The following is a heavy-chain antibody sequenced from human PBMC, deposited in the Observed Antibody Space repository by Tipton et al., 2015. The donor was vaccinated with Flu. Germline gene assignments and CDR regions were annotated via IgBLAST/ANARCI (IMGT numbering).Heavy chain of an antibody. J-gene: IGHJ2*01. CDR3: ARVSSSSSWSQDWYFDL. Sequence: LSLTCTISGGSISSYYWSWIRQPPGKGLEWIGYIYYSGSTNYNPSLKSRVTISVDTSKNQFSLKLSSVTAADTAVYYCARVSSSSSWSQDWYFDLWGRGTLVTVSS. CDR2: IYYSGST. CDR1: GGSISSYY. D-gene: IGHD6-13*01. V-gene: IGHV4-59*01.